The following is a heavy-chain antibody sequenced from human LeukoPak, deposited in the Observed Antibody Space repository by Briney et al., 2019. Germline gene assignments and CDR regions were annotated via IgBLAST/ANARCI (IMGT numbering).Heavy chain of an antibody. J-gene: IGHJ4*02. CDR1: GFTFSSYW. CDR2: IKQDGSEK. D-gene: IGHD4-17*01. CDR3: ARHDYGDYVLSFYFDY. V-gene: IGHV3-7*03. Sequence: GGSLRLSCAASGFTFSSYWMSWVRQAPGKGLEWVANIKQDGSEKYYVDSVKGRFTISRDNAKNSLYLQMNSLRAEDAAVYYCARHDYGDYVLSFYFDYWGQGALVTVSS.